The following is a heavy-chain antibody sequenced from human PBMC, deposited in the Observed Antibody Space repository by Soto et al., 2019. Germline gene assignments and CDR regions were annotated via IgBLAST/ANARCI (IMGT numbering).Heavy chain of an antibody. J-gene: IGHJ6*02. CDR2: IWYDGSDK. Sequence: QVQLVESGGGVVQPGRSLRLSCAASGFTFSSYGMHWVRQAPGKGLEWVAVIWYDGSDKYYVDSVKGRFTISRDNSKNTLYLQMNSLRVEDTAVYYCATGNYYDSGKRYYHGMDVWGQGTTVTVSS. CDR3: ATGNYYDSGKRYYHGMDV. V-gene: IGHV3-33*01. CDR1: GFTFSSYG. D-gene: IGHD3-22*01.